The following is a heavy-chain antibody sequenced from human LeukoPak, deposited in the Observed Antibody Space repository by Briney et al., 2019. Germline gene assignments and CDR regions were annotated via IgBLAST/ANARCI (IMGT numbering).Heavy chain of an antibody. D-gene: IGHD4-23*01. CDR3: ARGSRAVVGGNCFDY. Sequence: GGSLRLSCAASGFTFSSFEMNWVRQAPGKGLEWVSYISSSGSTIYYADSVKGRFTISRDNAKNSLYLQMNSLRAEDTAVYYCARGSRAVVGGNCFDYWGQGTLVTVSS. CDR1: GFTFSSFE. V-gene: IGHV3-48*03. J-gene: IGHJ4*02. CDR2: ISSSGSTI.